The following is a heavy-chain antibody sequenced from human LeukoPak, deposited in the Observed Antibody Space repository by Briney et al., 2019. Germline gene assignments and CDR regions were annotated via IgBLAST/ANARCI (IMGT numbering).Heavy chain of an antibody. CDR2: INPYSGGT. CDR1: GYTFTDYY. D-gene: IGHD5-24*01. CDR3: ASGSLGDGYCVGDYYQYMDA. V-gene: IGHV1-2*02. Sequence: ASVKVSCKASGYTFTDYYMHWVRQAPGQRLKWRGGINPYSGGTDYAQKFQGRVTMTRDTSISTAYMEVSSLRSEDTAVYYCASGSLGDGYCVGDYYQYMDAWGKGTTVTVS. J-gene: IGHJ6*03.